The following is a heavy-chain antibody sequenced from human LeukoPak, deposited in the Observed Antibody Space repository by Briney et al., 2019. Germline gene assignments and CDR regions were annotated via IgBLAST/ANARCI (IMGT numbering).Heavy chain of an antibody. V-gene: IGHV3-66*01. J-gene: IGHJ4*02. D-gene: IGHD4-11*01. CDR1: GFSISDNY. Sequence: PGGSLRLSCAASGFSISDNYMSWVRQAPGKGLEWVSVIYRGDATYYADSVKGRFTISRDGFENTVYLQTDRLRAEDTAVYYCVKETRGTTIYYWGQGTLVTVSP. CDR2: IYRGDAT. CDR3: VKETRGTTIYY.